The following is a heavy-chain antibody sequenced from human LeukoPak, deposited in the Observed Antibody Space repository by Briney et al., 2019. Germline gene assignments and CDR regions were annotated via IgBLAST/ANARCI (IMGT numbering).Heavy chain of an antibody. D-gene: IGHD3-10*01. J-gene: IGHJ3*02. CDR3: ARDRGYYGPRTGGAFDI. V-gene: IGHV3-30*04. CDR1: GCTFSSYA. CDR2: ISYDGSNK. Sequence: GGSLRLSCAASGCTFSSYAMHWVRQAPGKGLEWVAVISYDGSNKYYADSVKGRFTISRDNSKNTLYLQMNSLRAEDTAVYYCARDRGYYGPRTGGAFDIWGQGTMVTVSS.